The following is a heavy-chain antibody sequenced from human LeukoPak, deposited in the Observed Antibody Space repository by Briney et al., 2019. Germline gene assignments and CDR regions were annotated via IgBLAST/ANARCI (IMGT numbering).Heavy chain of an antibody. V-gene: IGHV1-18*01. Sequence: ASVKVSCKASGDTFIRYGISWVRQAPGQGLEWMGWISTGNGNTNYGQKFQGRVTMTRDTSISTAYMELSRLRSDDTAVYYCARGWDGDHEQGYFDYWGQGTLVTVSS. CDR3: ARGWDGDHEQGYFDY. D-gene: IGHD4-17*01. CDR2: ISTGNGNT. J-gene: IGHJ4*02. CDR1: GDTFIRYG.